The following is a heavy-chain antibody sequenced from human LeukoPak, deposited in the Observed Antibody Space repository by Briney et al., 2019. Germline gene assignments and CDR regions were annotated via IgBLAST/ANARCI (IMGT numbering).Heavy chain of an antibody. CDR1: GASVSNNNYY. V-gene: IGHV4-39*01. CDR3: ARARMWADY. D-gene: IGHD1-26*01. J-gene: IGHJ4*02. CDR2: IYYSGST. Sequence: SETLSLTCTVSGASVSNNNYYWGWIRQSPGKGLEWIASIYYSGSTYYNPSLRSRVTISVDTSKNQFSLKLSSVTAADPAVYFCARARMWADYWGQGTLVTVSS.